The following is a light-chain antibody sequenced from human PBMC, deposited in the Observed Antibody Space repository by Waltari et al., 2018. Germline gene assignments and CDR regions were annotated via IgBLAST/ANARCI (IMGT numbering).Light chain of an antibody. Sequence: QSVLTQPPSVSEAPRQRVPISCSGSRSNIGNNAVNWYQQRPGKAPKLLIYYDDLLPSGVSDRFSGSKSGTSASLAISGLQSEDEADYYCAAWDDSLNGWVFGGGTKLTVL. J-gene: IGLJ3*02. CDR2: YDD. CDR1: RSNIGNNA. V-gene: IGLV1-36*01. CDR3: AAWDDSLNGWV.